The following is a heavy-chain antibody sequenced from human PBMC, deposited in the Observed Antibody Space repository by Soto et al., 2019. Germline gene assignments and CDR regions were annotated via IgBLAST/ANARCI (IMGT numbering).Heavy chain of an antibody. J-gene: IGHJ4*02. CDR3: AYSSTPFDY. Sequence: YVVRRILQTPGKGLEWGSASSGSGGSTYYAVSVKGRFTISKDNSKNTLYLQMNSLRSEETAVYYCAYSSTPFDYWGQGTLVTVSS. D-gene: IGHD6-13*01. CDR1: YV. V-gene: IGHV3-23*01. CDR2: SSGSGGST.